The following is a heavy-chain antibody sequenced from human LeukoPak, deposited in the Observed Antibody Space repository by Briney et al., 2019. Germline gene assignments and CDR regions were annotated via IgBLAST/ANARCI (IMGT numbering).Heavy chain of an antibody. V-gene: IGHV4-38-2*02. CDR3: ARVTYSSSWYSISYFDY. J-gene: IGHJ4*02. CDR1: GYSISSGYY. CDR2: IYHSGST. D-gene: IGHD6-13*01. Sequence: SETLSLTCTVSGYSISSGYYWGWIRQPPGKGLEWIGSIYHSGSTYYNPSLKSRVTISVDTSKNQFSLKLSSVTAADTAVYYCARVTYSSSWYSISYFDYWGQGTLVTVAS.